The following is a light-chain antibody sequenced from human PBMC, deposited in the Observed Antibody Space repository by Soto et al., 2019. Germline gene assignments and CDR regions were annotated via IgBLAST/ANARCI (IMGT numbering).Light chain of an antibody. CDR2: GAS. V-gene: IGKV3-20*01. CDR1: QSVSSN. CDR3: QQYGSSPQIT. J-gene: IGKJ5*01. Sequence: EIMMTQSPATVSVSLGERATLSCRASQSVSSNLAWYQQKPGQAPRLLIYGASSRATGIPDRFSGSGSGTDFTLTISRLEPEDFAVYYCQQYGSSPQITFGQGTRLEIK.